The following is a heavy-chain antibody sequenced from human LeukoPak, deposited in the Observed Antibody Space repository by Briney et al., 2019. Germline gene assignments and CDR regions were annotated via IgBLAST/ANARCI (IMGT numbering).Heavy chain of an antibody. CDR2: IIPIFGTA. V-gene: IGHV1-69*06. CDR1: GGTFSSYA. CDR3: ATRGAYDSSGYVLDY. Sequence: SVKVSCKASGGTFSSYAISWVRQAPGQGLEWMGGIIPIFGTANYAQKFQGRVTMTEDTSTDTAYMELSSLRSEDTAVYYCATRGAYDSSGYVLDYWGQGTLVTVSS. D-gene: IGHD3-22*01. J-gene: IGHJ4*02.